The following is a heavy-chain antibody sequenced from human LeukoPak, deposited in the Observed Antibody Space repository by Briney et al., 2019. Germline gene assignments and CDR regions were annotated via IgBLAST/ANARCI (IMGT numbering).Heavy chain of an antibody. CDR1: GFTFSNYA. CDR2: ISGSSTDI. J-gene: IGHJ4*02. D-gene: IGHD2-2*01. Sequence: GGSLRLSCAASGFTFSNYAMNWVRQAPGKGLEWVSSISGSSTDIYYADSVKGRFTISRDNSRNTLYLQMNSLRAGDTAVYYCAKSFRSTSLDYWGQGTLVTVSS. V-gene: IGHV3-23*01. CDR3: AKSFRSTSLDY.